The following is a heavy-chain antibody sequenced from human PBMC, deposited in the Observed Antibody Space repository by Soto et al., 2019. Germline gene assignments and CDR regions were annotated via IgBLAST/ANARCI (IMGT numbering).Heavy chain of an antibody. V-gene: IGHV4-39*01. CDR3: ARLSIFGVVIINGMDV. Sequence: SETLSLTCTVSGGSISSSSYYWGWIRQPPGKGLEWIGSIYYSGSTYYNPSLKSRVTISVDTSKNQFSLKLSSVTAADTAVYYCARLSIFGVVIINGMDVWGQGTTVS. CDR1: GGSISSSSYY. D-gene: IGHD3-3*01. CDR2: IYYSGST. J-gene: IGHJ6*02.